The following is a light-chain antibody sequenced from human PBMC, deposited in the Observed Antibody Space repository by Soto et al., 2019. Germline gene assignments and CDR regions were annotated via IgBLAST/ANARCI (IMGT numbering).Light chain of an antibody. CDR3: QQRSNLIT. V-gene: IGKV1-6*01. J-gene: IGKJ5*01. CDR2: AAS. Sequence: AIQMTQSPSSLSASVGDRVTITCRASQGIRNDLGWYQQKPGKAPKLLIYAASSLQSGVPSRFSGSGSGTDFTLTISSLEPEDFAVYYCQQRSNLITFGQGTRLEIK. CDR1: QGIRND.